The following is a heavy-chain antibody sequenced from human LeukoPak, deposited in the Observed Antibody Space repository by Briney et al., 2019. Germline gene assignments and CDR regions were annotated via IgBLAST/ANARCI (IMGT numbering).Heavy chain of an antibody. J-gene: IGHJ4*02. Sequence: GRSLRLSCAASGFKYDDHAMHWVRQAPGKGLEWVSGITWNSGRIGYADSVKGRFTISRDNAKNSLYLQVNSLREEDTALYYCAKDRTAYSYGSIDHWGQGTLVTDSS. CDR1: GFKYDDHA. D-gene: IGHD5-18*01. V-gene: IGHV3-9*01. CDR2: ITWNSGRI. CDR3: AKDRTAYSYGSIDH.